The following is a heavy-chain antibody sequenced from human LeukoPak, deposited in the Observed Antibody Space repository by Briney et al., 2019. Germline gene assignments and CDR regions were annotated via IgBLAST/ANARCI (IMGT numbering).Heavy chain of an antibody. D-gene: IGHD3-3*01. Sequence: SETLSLTCTVSGGSISSSSYYWGWIRQPPGKGLEWIGSFYYSGSTYYNPSLKSRVTISVDTSKNQFSLKLSSVTAADTAVYYCVGGAIAYDFWSGYYHNWFDPWGQGTLVTVSS. V-gene: IGHV4-39*07. CDR3: VGGAIAYDFWSGYYHNWFDP. CDR2: FYYSGST. J-gene: IGHJ5*02. CDR1: GGSISSSSYY.